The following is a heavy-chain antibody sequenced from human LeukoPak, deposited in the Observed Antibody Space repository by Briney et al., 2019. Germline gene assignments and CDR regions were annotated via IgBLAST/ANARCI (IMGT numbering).Heavy chain of an antibody. D-gene: IGHD2-15*01. CDR1: KYSSTSYA. V-gene: IGHV7-4-1*01. CDR3: ARARSCSGGSCYSDY. Sequence: ASVKVSCKASKYSSTSYAINWVRQAPGQGLEWIGWINTNTGNPTYAQGFTGRFVFSLDTSVSTAYLQISSLKAEDTAVYYCARARSCSGGSCYSDYWGQGTLVSVSS. J-gene: IGHJ4*02. CDR2: INTNTGNP.